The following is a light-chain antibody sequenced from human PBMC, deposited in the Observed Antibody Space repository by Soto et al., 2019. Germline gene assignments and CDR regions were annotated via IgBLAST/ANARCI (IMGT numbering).Light chain of an antibody. CDR3: QVWNSFSDHPYV. CDR2: QDN. V-gene: IGLV3-1*01. Sequence: SYELTQPPSVSVSPGQTATITCSGDTLGEKYVCWYQQKPGQSPVEVIYQDNKRPSGIPERFSGSNSGNTATLTISGTQAMDEADYYCQVWNSFSDHPYVFGSGTKVTVL. J-gene: IGLJ1*01. CDR1: TLGEKY.